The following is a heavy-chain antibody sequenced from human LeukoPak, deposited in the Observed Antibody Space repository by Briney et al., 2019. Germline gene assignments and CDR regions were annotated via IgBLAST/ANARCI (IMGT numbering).Heavy chain of an antibody. Sequence: ASVKVSCKASGGTFSSYAISWVRQAPGQGLEWMGRIIPILGIANYAQKFQGRVTITADKSTSTAYMELSSLRSEDTAVYYCARDDDDEGADYWGQGTLVTVSS. J-gene: IGHJ4*02. CDR3: ARDDDDEGADY. D-gene: IGHD3-16*01. V-gene: IGHV1-69*04. CDR1: GGTFSSYA. CDR2: IIPILGIA.